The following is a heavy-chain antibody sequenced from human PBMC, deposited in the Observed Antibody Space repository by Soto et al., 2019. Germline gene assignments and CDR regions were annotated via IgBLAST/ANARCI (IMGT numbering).Heavy chain of an antibody. CDR3: ATLCGGYCYSGDY. J-gene: IGHJ4*02. D-gene: IGHD2-21*01. Sequence: QVQLVQSGAEVKKPGASVRFSCETSGYTFTALAMHWVRQAPGQRLEWLGWINTGNGDTKYSPNFQGRVSITRDTSASTSYLELTSLRSEDTAVYYCATLCGGYCYSGDYWGQGTLVTVSS. CDR1: GYTFTALA. V-gene: IGHV1-3*04. CDR2: INTGNGDT.